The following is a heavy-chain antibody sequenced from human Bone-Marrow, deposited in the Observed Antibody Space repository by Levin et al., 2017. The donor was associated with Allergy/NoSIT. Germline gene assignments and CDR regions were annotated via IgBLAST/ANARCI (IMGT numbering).Heavy chain of an antibody. CDR3: VRGRMGDSWTFDY. Sequence: ASVKVSCKASGYTLTRYALHWVRQAPGQRLEWMGWSNAGNGNTEYSQEFQGRVTFTRDTSASTAYMELNSLRSEDMAVYYCVRGRMGDSWTFDYWGQGTLVTVSS. CDR1: GYTLTRYA. D-gene: IGHD6-13*01. CDR2: SNAGNGNT. J-gene: IGHJ4*02. V-gene: IGHV1-3*02.